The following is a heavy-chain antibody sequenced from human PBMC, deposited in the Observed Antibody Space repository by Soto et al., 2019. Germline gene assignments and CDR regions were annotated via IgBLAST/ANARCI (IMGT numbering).Heavy chain of an antibody. J-gene: IGHJ6*02. CDR3: VRNWRYYGGDYYYGMDA. V-gene: IGHV2-5*02. Sequence: ITLKESGPTLVKPTQTLTLTCTFSGFSLNTGGVGVGWVRQPRGKAMEWLALIYWDDDERYRPSLRSRLNNTKDTIKNQVVLTMTNMDPEDPATYYCVRNWRYYGGDYYYGMDAWGQGTTVTVSS. CDR1: GFSLNTGGVG. CDR2: IYWDDDE. D-gene: IGHD3-10*01.